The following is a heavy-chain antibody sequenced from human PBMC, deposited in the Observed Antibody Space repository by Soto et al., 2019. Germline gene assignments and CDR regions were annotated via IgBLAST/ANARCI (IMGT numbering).Heavy chain of an antibody. V-gene: IGHV3-30-3*01. CDR3: ARGGDGYTYGHAFSSKPCDD. Sequence: QVQLVESGGGVVQPGKSLRTSCAASGFTFSTYAMHWVRQAPGKGLEWVAVISYDGSNKDYADFVKGRFTISTDNSKSTLYLQLNSLRAEDTAVYYCARGGDGYTYGHAFSSKPCDDGGQGTLVTVAS. CDR2: ISYDGSNK. D-gene: IGHD5-18*01. J-gene: IGHJ1*01. CDR1: GFTFSTYA.